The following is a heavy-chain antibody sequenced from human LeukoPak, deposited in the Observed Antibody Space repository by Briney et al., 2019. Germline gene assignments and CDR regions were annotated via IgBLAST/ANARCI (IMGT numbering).Heavy chain of an antibody. CDR2: ISYSGST. CDR1: GGSISSYY. D-gene: IGHD3-16*01. Sequence: SETLSLTCTVSGGSISSYYWSWIRQPPGKGLEWIGYISYSGSTYYNPSLKSRVTISVDTSKNQFSLKLSSVTAADTAVYYCARGDDDYGMDVWGQGTTVTVSS. J-gene: IGHJ6*02. V-gene: IGHV4-59*12. CDR3: ARGDDDYGMDV.